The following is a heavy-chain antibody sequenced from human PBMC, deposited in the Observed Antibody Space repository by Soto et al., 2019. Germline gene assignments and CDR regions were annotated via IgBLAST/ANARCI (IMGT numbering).Heavy chain of an antibody. Sequence: SETLSLNFTVSGPSITSTYWSWSRQSPGQELEWIGYIYYSGTTNYNPSLKNRVTISADTSKNQLSLNLTSVTAADTAVYYCAKTPFSLTLGTVLHYFDSWGQGTLVTVSS. CDR2: IYYSGTT. V-gene: IGHV4-59*01. CDR3: AKTPFSLTLGTVLHYFDS. D-gene: IGHD3-9*01. CDR1: GPSITSTY. J-gene: IGHJ4*02.